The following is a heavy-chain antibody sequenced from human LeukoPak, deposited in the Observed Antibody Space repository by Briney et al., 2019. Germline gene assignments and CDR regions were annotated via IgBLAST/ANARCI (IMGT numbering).Heavy chain of an antibody. Sequence: NPGGSLRLSCAASGFTFSSYTMNWVRQAPGKGLEWVSSISSSSSSIYYADSVKVRLTISRDDAKNSLYLQMNRLRAEDTAVYYCARDPTPRYCSGGSCYTHYGMDVWGQGTTVTVSS. V-gene: IGHV3-21*01. CDR1: GFTFSSYT. J-gene: IGHJ6*02. CDR2: ISSSSSSI. D-gene: IGHD2-15*01. CDR3: ARDPTPRYCSGGSCYTHYGMDV.